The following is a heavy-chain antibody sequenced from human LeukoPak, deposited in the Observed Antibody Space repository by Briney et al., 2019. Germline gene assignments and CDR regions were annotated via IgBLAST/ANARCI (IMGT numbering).Heavy chain of an antibody. CDR1: GGSISSYY. CDR3: ARVTYYYDSSGYYYFDC. D-gene: IGHD3-22*01. J-gene: IGHJ4*02. CDR2: IYYSGST. V-gene: IGHV4-59*01. Sequence: SETLSLTCTVSGGSISSYYWSWIRQPPGKGLEWIGYIYYSGSTNYNPSLKSRVTISVDTSKNQFSLKLSSVTAADTAVYYCARVTYYYDSSGYYYFDCWGQGTLVTVSS.